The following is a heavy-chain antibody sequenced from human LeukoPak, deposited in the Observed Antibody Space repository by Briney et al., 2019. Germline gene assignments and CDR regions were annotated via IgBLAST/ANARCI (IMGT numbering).Heavy chain of an antibody. CDR1: GFTFSSYW. D-gene: IGHD3-22*01. J-gene: IGHJ4*02. CDR2: INGGGSST. V-gene: IGHV3-74*01. Sequence: GGSLRLSCAASGFTFSSYWMHWVRQAPGKGLVWVSRINGGGSSTNCADSVKGRFAISRDNAKNTLYLQMDSLRAEDTAVYYCASMYSSASSNDFWGQGTLVTVSS. CDR3: ASMYSSASSNDF.